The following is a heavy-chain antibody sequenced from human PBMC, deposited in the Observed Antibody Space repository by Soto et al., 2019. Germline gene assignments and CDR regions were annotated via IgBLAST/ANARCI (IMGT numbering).Heavy chain of an antibody. D-gene: IGHD2-8*01. CDR1: GGSISSGGYY. CDR3: ARVGYCTNGVCFDYYYYGMDV. J-gene: IGHJ6*02. CDR2: IYYSGST. V-gene: IGHV4-31*03. Sequence: SETLSLTCTVSGGSISSGGYYWSWIRQHPGKGLEWIGYIYYSGSTYYNPSLKSRVTISVDTSKNQFSLKLSSVTAADTAVYYCARVGYCTNGVCFDYYYYGMDVWGQGXTVTVYS.